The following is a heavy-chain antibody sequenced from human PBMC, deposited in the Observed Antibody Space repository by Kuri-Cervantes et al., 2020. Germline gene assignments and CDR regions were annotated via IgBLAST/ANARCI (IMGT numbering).Heavy chain of an antibody. D-gene: IGHD3-22*01. CDR2: ISSSSSYI. J-gene: IGHJ3*02. CDR1: GFIFSSYI. CDR3: ARDQYRGVYYYDSSGYYAAFDI. Sequence: GESLKISWAASGFIFSSYIMNSVRQAPGKGLEWVSSISSSSSYIYYADSVKGRFTICRANTKNSLYLQMNSLRAEDTAVYYCARDQYRGVYYYDSSGYYAAFDIWGQGTMVTVSS. V-gene: IGHV3-21*01.